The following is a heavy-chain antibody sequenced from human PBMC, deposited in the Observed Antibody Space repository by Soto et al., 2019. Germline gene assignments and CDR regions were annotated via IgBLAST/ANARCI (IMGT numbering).Heavy chain of an antibody. CDR3: AKERAPGDFWSGYYTSSNWFDP. V-gene: IGHV3-23*01. Sequence: GGSLRLSLSASGFAFSTDSISWVRQAPGKVLEWVSPISGSGGSTYYADSVKGRFTISRDNSKNTLDLQMNSLRAEDTAVYYCAKERAPGDFWSGYYTSSNWFDPWGKGTLVTVSS. CDR1: GFAFSTDS. D-gene: IGHD3-3*01. J-gene: IGHJ5*02. CDR2: ISGSGGST.